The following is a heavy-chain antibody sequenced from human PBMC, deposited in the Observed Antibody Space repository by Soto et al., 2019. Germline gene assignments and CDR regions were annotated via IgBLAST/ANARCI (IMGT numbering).Heavy chain of an antibody. D-gene: IGHD1-7*01. Sequence: QVQLQESGPGLVKPSQTLSLTCTVSGGSIRSGGYYWSWIRQHPGKGLEWIGYIYYSGSTYYNPSLESLVTISVDTSKNQFSLELSSVTAADTAVYYCARVTRLELGVDAFDIWGQGTMVTVSS. CDR1: GGSIRSGGYY. CDR3: ARVTRLELGVDAFDI. V-gene: IGHV4-31*01. J-gene: IGHJ3*02. CDR2: IYYSGST.